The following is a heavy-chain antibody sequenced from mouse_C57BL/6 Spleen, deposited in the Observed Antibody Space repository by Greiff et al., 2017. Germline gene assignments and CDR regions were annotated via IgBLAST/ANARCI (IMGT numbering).Heavy chain of an antibody. Sequence: EVKVVESGGGLVQPGGSLSLSCAASGFTFTDYYMSWVRQPPGKALEWLGFIRNKANGYTTEYSASVKGRFTISRDNSQSILYLQMNALRAEVSATYYCARDYYGSSPYAMDYWGQGTSVTVSS. V-gene: IGHV7-3*01. CDR3: ARDYYGSSPYAMDY. J-gene: IGHJ4*01. CDR2: IRNKANGYTT. CDR1: GFTFTDYY. D-gene: IGHD1-1*01.